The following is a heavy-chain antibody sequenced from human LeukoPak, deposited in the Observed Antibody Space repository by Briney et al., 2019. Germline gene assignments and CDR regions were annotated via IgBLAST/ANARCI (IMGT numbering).Heavy chain of an antibody. CDR1: GFTFSSYY. V-gene: IGHV4-4*07. CDR3: ARGTPYSSSEWFAP. J-gene: IGHJ5*02. Sequence: SETLTLTCTVSGFTFSSYYLSWIRQPAGKGLEWIGRIYTSGSTNYNPSLKSRITMSVDTSKNQFSLKLSSVTAADTAVYYCARGTPYSSSEWFAPWCQGSLVTVSS. D-gene: IGHD6-13*01. CDR2: IYTSGST.